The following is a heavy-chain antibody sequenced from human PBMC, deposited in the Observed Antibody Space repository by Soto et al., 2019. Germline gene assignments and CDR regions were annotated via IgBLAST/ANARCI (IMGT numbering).Heavy chain of an antibody. CDR3: VREGRDYSNSWFYFDY. CDR2: ISLTGST. V-gene: IGHV4-30-2*01. Sequence: SETLSLTCAVSGGSLNSGGHSWGWIRQPPGKGLEWIGYISLTGSTYYNPSLKSRVTISIDRSKNQLSLNLRSVTAADTAVYYCVREGRDYSNSWFYFDYWGQGILVTVSS. D-gene: IGHD6-13*01. J-gene: IGHJ4*02. CDR1: GGSLNSGGHS.